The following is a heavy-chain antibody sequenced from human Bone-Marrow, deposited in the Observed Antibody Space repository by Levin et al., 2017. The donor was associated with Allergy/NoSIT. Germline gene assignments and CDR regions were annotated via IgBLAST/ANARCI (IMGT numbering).Heavy chain of an antibody. D-gene: IGHD3-10*01. J-gene: IGHJ4*02. CDR1: DGYFSGYY. Sequence: PGGSLRLSCAVYDGYFSGYYYSWIRQPPGKGLEWIGDIDRRGRPTYNPSLKSRVTISVDTSNNRFSLKLNSVTAADTAVYYCARGGGVLWFGDLFDSWGQGTLVTVSS. V-gene: IGHV4-34*01. CDR3: ARGGGVLWFGDLFDS. CDR2: IDRRGRP.